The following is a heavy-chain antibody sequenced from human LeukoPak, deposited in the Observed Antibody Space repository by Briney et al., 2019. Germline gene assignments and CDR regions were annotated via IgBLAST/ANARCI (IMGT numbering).Heavy chain of an antibody. CDR3: AKDGGDYYYYGMDV. J-gene: IGHJ6*02. V-gene: IGHV3-9*01. D-gene: IGHD2-21*01. CDR1: GFTFDDYA. Sequence: GRSLRLSCAASGFTFDDYAMHWVRQAPGKGLEWVSGISWNSGSIGYADSVKGRFTISRDNAKNSLYLQMNSLRAGDTALYYCAKDGGDYYYYGMDVWGQGTTVTVS. CDR2: ISWNSGSI.